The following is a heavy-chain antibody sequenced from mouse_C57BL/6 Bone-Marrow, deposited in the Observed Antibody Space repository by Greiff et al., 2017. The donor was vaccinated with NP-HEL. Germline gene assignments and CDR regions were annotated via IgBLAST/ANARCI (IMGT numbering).Heavy chain of an antibody. V-gene: IGHV5-4*01. CDR1: GFTFSSYA. Sequence: DVQLQESGGGLVKPGGSLKLSCAASGFTFSSYAMSWVRQTPEKRLEWVATISDGGSYTYYPDNVKGRFTISRDKAKNNLYLQMSHLKSEDTAMYYCARDLLRFDYWGQGTTLTVSS. CDR2: ISDGGSYT. J-gene: IGHJ2*01. D-gene: IGHD1-1*01. CDR3: ARDLLRFDY.